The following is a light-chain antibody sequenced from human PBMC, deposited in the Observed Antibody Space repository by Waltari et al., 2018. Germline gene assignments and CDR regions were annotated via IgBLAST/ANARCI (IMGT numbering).Light chain of an antibody. V-gene: IGKV2-30*02. CDR2: RVS. Sequence: DVVMTQSPLSLPVTLGPPASIPCTSSQSLSHSDGNIYLNWFQQRPGQSPRRLIHRVSNRNSGVPDRFSGSGSGTDFTLKISRVEAEDVGVYYCMQGTHWPWTFGQGTKVEIK. CDR1: QSLSHSDGNIY. CDR3: MQGTHWPWT. J-gene: IGKJ1*01.